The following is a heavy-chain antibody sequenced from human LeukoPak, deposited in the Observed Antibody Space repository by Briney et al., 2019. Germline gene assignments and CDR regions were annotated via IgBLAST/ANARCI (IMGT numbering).Heavy chain of an antibody. V-gene: IGHV3-15*01. D-gene: IGHD3-10*01. CDR3: TYYYVSGRARPDFDC. CDR2: TKSTTDGATT. Sequence: AGSLRLSCAASAFTFNSAWMSWVRQAPGKGLEWVGRTKSTTDGATTDYAASVNGRFTISRNDSKNTLFLQRNSLKTEDTAMYYCTYYYVSGRARPDFDCWGQGTLVTVSS. CDR1: AFTFNSAW. J-gene: IGHJ4*02.